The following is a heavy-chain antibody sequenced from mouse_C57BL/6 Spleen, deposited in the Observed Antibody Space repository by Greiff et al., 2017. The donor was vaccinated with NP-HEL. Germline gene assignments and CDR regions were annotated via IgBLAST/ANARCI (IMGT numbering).Heavy chain of an antibody. V-gene: IGHV14-4*01. CDR3: TSLYDYDAWFAY. Sequence: VQLQQSGAELVRPGASVKLSCTASGFNIKDDYMHWVKQRPEQGLEWIGWIDPENGDTEYASKFQGKATITADTSSNTAYLQLSSLTSEDTAVYYCTSLYDYDAWFAYWGQGTLVTVSA. D-gene: IGHD2-4*01. CDR2: IDPENGDT. J-gene: IGHJ3*01. CDR1: GFNIKDDY.